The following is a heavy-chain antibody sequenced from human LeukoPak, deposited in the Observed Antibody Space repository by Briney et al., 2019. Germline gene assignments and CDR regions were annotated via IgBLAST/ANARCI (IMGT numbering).Heavy chain of an antibody. V-gene: IGHV3-74*01. Sequence: GGSLRLSCAASGFTFSGYWMHWVRQAPGKGLEWVSRINIDGATTNYADSVKGRFTISRDNSKNTLYLQMNSLRAEDTAVYYCAKAQFLGYSNSYYFDYWGQGTLVTVSS. D-gene: IGHD4-11*01. J-gene: IGHJ4*02. CDR3: AKAQFLGYSNSYYFDY. CDR1: GFTFSGYW. CDR2: INIDGATT.